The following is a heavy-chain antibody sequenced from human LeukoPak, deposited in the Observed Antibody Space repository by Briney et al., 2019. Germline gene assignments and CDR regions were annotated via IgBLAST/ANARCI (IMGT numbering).Heavy chain of an antibody. J-gene: IGHJ4*02. Sequence: PGGSLRLSRAASGFTFSDYYMSWIRQAPGKGLEWVSYISSSGTTIYYADSVKGRFTISRDNAKNSLYLQMNSLRAEDTAVYYCARRRDSGSLQHFDYWGQGTLVTVSS. CDR1: GFTFSDYY. CDR2: ISSSGTTI. V-gene: IGHV3-11*01. D-gene: IGHD1-26*01. CDR3: ARRRDSGSLQHFDY.